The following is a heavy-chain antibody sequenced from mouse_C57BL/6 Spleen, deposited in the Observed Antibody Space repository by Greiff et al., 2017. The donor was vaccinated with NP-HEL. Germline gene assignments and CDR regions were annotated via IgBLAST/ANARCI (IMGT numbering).Heavy chain of an antibody. CDR2: ISSGGSYT. Sequence: EVMLVESGGDLVKPGGSLKLSCAASGFTFSSYGMSWVRQTPDKRLEWVATISSGGSYTYYPDSVKGRFTISRDNAKNTLYLKMSSLKSEETAMYYCARLLEAMDYWGQGTSVTVSS. CDR3: ARLLEAMDY. CDR1: GFTFSSYG. V-gene: IGHV5-6*01. D-gene: IGHD2-10*02. J-gene: IGHJ4*01.